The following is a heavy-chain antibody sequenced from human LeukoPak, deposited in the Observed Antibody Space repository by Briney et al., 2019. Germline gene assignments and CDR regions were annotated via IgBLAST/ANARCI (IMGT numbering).Heavy chain of an antibody. Sequence: SETLSLTCTVSGGSISSSSYYWGWIRQPPGKGLEWIGSIYYSGSTYYNPSLKSRVTISVDTSKNQFSLKLSSVTAADTAVYYCARHCARYCSSTSHTRGNWFDPWGQGTLVTVSS. V-gene: IGHV4-39*01. CDR1: GGSISSSSYY. J-gene: IGHJ5*02. CDR2: IYYSGST. CDR3: ARHCARYCSSTSHTRGNWFDP. D-gene: IGHD2-2*01.